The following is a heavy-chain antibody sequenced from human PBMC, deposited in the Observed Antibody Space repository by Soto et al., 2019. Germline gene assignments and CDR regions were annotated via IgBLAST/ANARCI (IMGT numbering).Heavy chain of an antibody. Sequence: XGSLSLTCTVSGACISGFYGSWIRKSAGKGLEWIGRIYATGTTDYNPSLKSRVMMSVDTSKKQFSLKLRSVTAADTAVYYCVRDGKKTLRDWFDPWGQGISVTVSS. J-gene: IGHJ5*02. CDR2: IYATGTT. V-gene: IGHV4-4*07. CDR3: VRDGKKTLRDWFDP. D-gene: IGHD1-1*01. CDR1: GACISGFY.